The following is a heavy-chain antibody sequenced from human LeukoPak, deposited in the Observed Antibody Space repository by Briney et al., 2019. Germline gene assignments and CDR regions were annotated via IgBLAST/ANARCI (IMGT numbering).Heavy chain of an antibody. J-gene: IGHJ4*02. CDR3: VRDDEQQLRSRYFDY. D-gene: IGHD6-13*01. CDR1: GFTFSSYG. V-gene: IGHV3-33*01. CDR2: IWYDGSNK. Sequence: PGRSLRLSCAASGFTFSSYGMHWVRQAPGKGLEWVAVIWYDGSNKYYADAVKGRFTISRDNSKNTLYLQMNSLRAEDTAVYYCVRDDEQQLRSRYFDYWGQGTLVTVSS.